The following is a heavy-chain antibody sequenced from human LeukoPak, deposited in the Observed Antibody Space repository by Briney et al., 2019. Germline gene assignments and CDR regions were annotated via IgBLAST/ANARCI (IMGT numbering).Heavy chain of an antibody. Sequence: GGSLRLSCAASGFTFSSYAMHWVRQAPGKGLEWVAVISYDGSNKYYADSVKGRFTISRDNSKNTLYLQMNSLRAEDTAVYYCANDVLWFGELSGADFDYWGQGTLVTVSS. CDR2: ISYDGSNK. J-gene: IGHJ4*02. D-gene: IGHD3-10*01. CDR1: GFTFSSYA. V-gene: IGHV3-30-3*02. CDR3: ANDVLWFGELSGADFDY.